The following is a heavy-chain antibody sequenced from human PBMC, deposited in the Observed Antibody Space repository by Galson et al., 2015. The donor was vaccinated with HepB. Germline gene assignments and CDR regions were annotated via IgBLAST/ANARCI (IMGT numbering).Heavy chain of an antibody. CDR1: GFTFSTYG. CDR3: ARDIGLSHRDV. Sequence: SLRLSCAGSGFTFSTYGIHWVRQAPGKGLEWVTIIYHDGNYRSYADSVMGRFTVSRDNSKNAVFLQMNSLRAEDTAVYYCARDIGLSHRDVWGKGTTVAVSS. CDR2: IYHDGNYR. V-gene: IGHV3-33*01. D-gene: IGHD2-15*01. J-gene: IGHJ6*03.